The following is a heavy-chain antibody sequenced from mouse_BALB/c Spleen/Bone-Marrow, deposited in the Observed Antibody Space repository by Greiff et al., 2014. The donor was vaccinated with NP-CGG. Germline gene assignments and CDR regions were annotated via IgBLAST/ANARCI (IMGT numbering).Heavy chain of an antibody. CDR3: ARGGQLGAMDY. J-gene: IGHJ4*01. CDR2: ISDGGSYT. Sequence: EVKLVESGGGLVKPGGSLKLSCAASGFTFSDYYMYWVRQTPEKRLEWVATISDGGSYTYYPDSVKGRFTISRDNAKNNLYLQMSSLKSEGTAMYYCARGGQLGAMDYWGQGTSVTVSS. CDR1: GFTFSDYY. D-gene: IGHD3-2*01. V-gene: IGHV5-4*02.